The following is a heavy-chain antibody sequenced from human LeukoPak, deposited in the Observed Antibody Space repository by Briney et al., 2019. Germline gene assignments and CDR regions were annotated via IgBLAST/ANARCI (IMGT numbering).Heavy chain of an antibody. Sequence: SETLSLTCAVYGGSFSGYYWSWIRQPPGKGLEWIGEINHSGSTNYNPSLKSRVTISVDTSKNQFSLKLSSVTAADTAVYYCAIGLPAAMVYYYYYYGMDVWGKGTTVTVSS. J-gene: IGHJ6*04. D-gene: IGHD2-2*01. CDR2: INHSGST. CDR1: GGSFSGYY. CDR3: AIGLPAAMVYYYYYYGMDV. V-gene: IGHV4-34*01.